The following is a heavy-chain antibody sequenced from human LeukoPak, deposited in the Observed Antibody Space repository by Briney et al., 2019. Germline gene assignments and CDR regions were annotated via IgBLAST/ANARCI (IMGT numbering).Heavy chain of an antibody. V-gene: IGHV3-21*01. D-gene: IGHD2-21*02. CDR2: ISGSSRYI. CDR1: GFTFTTYS. CDR3: ARRLNNGDCGNDY. Sequence: PGGSLRLSCAASGFTFTTYSMNWVRQAPGKGLEWVSTISGSSRYIYFADSVRGRFTISRDNAKNSLYLQMNSLRAEGTAVYYCARRLNNGDCGNDYWGQGTLVTVSS. J-gene: IGHJ4*02.